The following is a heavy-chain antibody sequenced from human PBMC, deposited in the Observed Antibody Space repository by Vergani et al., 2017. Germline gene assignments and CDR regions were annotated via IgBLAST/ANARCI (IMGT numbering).Heavy chain of an antibody. CDR2: IYTSGST. CDR1: GGSISSYY. D-gene: IGHD3-3*01. V-gene: IGHV4-4*07. CDR3: ARQQYYDFWSGYYTEANWFDP. J-gene: IGHJ5*02. Sequence: QVQLQESGPGLVKPSETLSLTCTVSGGSISSYYWSWIRQPAGKGLEWIGRIYTSGSTNYNPSLKSRVTMSVDTSKNQFSLKLSSVTAADTAVYYCARQQYYDFWSGYYTEANWFDPWGQGTLVTVSS.